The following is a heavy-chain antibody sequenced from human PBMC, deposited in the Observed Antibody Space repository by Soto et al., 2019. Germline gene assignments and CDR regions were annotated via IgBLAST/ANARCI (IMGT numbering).Heavy chain of an antibody. D-gene: IGHD3-22*01. CDR3: VKGEYYYDSRGYYPFDY. Sequence: GGYLRLSCSASGFTFSSYAMHCVRQAPGKGLEYVSSISTNGGSTHYADSVKGRFTISRDNSKNTQYLQMSSLRADDTAVYYCVKGEYYYDSRGYYPFDYWGQGT. CDR2: ISTNGGST. V-gene: IGHV3-64D*06. J-gene: IGHJ4*02. CDR1: GFTFSSYA.